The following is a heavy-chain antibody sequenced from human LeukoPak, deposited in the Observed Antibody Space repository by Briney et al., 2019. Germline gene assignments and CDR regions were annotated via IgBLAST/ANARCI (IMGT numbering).Heavy chain of an antibody. CDR2: IVPMFNAT. J-gene: IGHJ4*02. CDR3: ASPPSGDGGSFEY. Sequence: SVKVSCKASGGTFSTYAISWVRQAPGQGLEWMGGIVPMFNATNYAQKFQGRVTITADESTSTAYMELSSLRSDDTAVYYCASPPSGDGGSFEYWGQGTLVTVSS. CDR1: GGTFSTYA. V-gene: IGHV1-69*01. D-gene: IGHD3-10*01.